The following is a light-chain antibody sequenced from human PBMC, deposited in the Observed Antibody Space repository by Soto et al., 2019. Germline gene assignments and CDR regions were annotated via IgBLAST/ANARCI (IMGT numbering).Light chain of an antibody. CDR1: QSVSSSY. Sequence: EIVLTQSPGTLSLSPGERAILSCRASQSVSSSYLAWYRQKPGQAPRLLIYAASTRATGIPDRFSGSGSGTDFTLTISSLEPEDFAVYYCQQRSNWPLTFGPGTKVDIK. V-gene: IGKV3D-20*02. CDR2: AAS. J-gene: IGKJ3*01. CDR3: QQRSNWPLT.